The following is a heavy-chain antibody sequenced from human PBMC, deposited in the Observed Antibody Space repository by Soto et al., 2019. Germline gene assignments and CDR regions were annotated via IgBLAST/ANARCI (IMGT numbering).Heavy chain of an antibody. CDR2: VSTYSEHT. CDR1: GYIFNSVG. D-gene: IGHD1-20*01. CDR3: ARDLNWNNVLGFDS. Sequence: QLVQSGDEVKKPEASVKVSGRASGYIFNSVGISWLRQVPGPGLEWMGWVSTYSEHTKSVQKFQDRVTLTADTSTSTVHMELRSLRSADTAVYYCARDLNWNNVLGFDSWGQGTLVTVSS. V-gene: IGHV1-18*04. J-gene: IGHJ4*02.